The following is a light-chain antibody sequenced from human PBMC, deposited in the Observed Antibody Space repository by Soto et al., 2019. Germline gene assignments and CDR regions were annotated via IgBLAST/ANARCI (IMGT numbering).Light chain of an antibody. J-gene: IGLJ1*01. Sequence: QSALTQPLSVSGSPGQSVTISCTGTSSVVGGYTYVSWYQHHPGKAPKLIIYDVSKRPSGVPDRFSGSKSGNTASLTISGLQAEDEADYYCCSYAGTYTYGFGTGTKVTVL. CDR2: DVS. CDR3: CSYAGTYTYG. V-gene: IGLV2-11*01. CDR1: SSVVGGYTY.